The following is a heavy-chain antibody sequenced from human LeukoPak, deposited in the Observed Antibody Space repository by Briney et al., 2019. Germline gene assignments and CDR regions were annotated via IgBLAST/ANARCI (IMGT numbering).Heavy chain of an antibody. D-gene: IGHD2-2*01. J-gene: IGHJ4*02. Sequence: GGSLRLSCAASGFTFSSYAMSWVRQAPGKGLEWVSDMSGSGGSTHYADSVKGRFTISRDNSKNTLYLQMNSLRAGDTAVYYCAKGRIVVIPTAIGYWGQGTLVTVSS. CDR1: GFTFSSYA. CDR2: MSGSGGST. V-gene: IGHV3-23*01. CDR3: AKGRIVVIPTAIGY.